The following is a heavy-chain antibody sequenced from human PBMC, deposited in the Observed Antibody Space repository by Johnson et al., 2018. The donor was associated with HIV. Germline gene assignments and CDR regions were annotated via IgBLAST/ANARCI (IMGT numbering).Heavy chain of an antibody. V-gene: IGHV3-53*01. D-gene: IGHD1-26*01. CDR2: IYSGGNT. Sequence: VQLVESGGGVVQPGGSLRLSCAASGFTVSSIYMNWVRQAPGKGLEWVSVIYSGGNTYHADSVKGRFTISRDNSKNSLYLQMNSLRAEDTAVYYCARGGVGAGDAFDIWGQGTMVTVSS. J-gene: IGHJ3*02. CDR1: GFTVSSIY. CDR3: ARGGVGAGDAFDI.